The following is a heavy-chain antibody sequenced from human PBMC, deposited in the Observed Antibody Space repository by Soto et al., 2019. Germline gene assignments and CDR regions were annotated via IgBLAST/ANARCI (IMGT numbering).Heavy chain of an antibody. J-gene: IGHJ5*02. Sequence: ASVKVSCEASGYTFTTYDINWVRQASGQGLEWMGCVNPSSGNTVYAQKFHGRVTMTRDTSISTAYMELSSLKSDDTAIYYCARASMYIWNDHWGQGTLVTVSS. CDR3: ARASMYIWNDH. CDR2: VNPSSGNT. CDR1: GYTFTTYD. V-gene: IGHV1-8*01. D-gene: IGHD1-20*01.